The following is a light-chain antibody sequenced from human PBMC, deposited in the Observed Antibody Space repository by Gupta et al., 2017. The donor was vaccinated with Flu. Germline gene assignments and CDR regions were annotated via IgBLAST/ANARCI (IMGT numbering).Light chain of an antibody. CDR3: QRDT. Sequence: QLTQSPSFLSASVGDRVTITCRASQAISNYVAWYQQKPGKAPKLLIYAASNLQSGVPSRFGGSGSGTEFTLTINSLQPEDFATYYCQRDTFGQGTRLEIK. CDR1: QAISNY. V-gene: IGKV1-9*01. CDR2: AAS. J-gene: IGKJ5*01.